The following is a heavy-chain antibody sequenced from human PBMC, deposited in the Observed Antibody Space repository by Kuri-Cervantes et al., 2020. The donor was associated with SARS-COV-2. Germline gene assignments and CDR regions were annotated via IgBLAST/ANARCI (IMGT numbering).Heavy chain of an antibody. CDR3: ARGGRTRNSYYFDY. V-gene: IGHV4-61*02. J-gene: IGHJ4*02. D-gene: IGHD3-10*01. Sequence: SETLSLTCTVSGGSISSGSYYWSWIWQPAGKGLEWIGRIYTSGSTNYNPSLKSRVTISVDTSKNQFSLKLSSVTAADTAVYYCARGGRTRNSYYFDYWGQGTLVTVSS. CDR1: GGSISSGSYY. CDR2: IYTSGST.